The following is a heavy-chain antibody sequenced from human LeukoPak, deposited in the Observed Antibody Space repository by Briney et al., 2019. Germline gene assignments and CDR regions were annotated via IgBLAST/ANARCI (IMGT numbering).Heavy chain of an antibody. V-gene: IGHV1-18*01. J-gene: IGHJ5*02. D-gene: IGHD6-19*01. CDR2: ISAYNGNT. CDR3: ARRPYSSGWYGRFDP. CDR1: GYTFTSYG. Sequence: ASVKVSCKASGYTFTSYGISWVRQAPGQGLEWMGWISAYNGNTNYAQKLQGRVTMTTDTSTSTAYMELRSLRSDDTAVYYCARRPYSSGWYGRFDPWGQGTLVTVSS.